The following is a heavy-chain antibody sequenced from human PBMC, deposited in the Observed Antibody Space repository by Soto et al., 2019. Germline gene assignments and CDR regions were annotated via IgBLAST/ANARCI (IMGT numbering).Heavy chain of an antibody. Sequence: EVQLVEAGGGLVQPGGSLRLSCAASGFSFSSHWMHWIRQAPEKGLVWVSHINRDGSSTAYADSVKGRFTISRDNAMNTLYLQMDSLRADDTAVYYCAKTPISYCSSTSCYRYFDYWGRGTLVTVSS. CDR1: GFSFSSHW. J-gene: IGHJ4*02. V-gene: IGHV3-74*01. D-gene: IGHD2-2*01. CDR3: AKTPISYCSSTSCYRYFDY. CDR2: INRDGSST.